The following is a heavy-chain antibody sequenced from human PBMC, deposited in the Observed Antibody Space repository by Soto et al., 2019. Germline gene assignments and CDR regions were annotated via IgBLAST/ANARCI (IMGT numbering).Heavy chain of an antibody. D-gene: IGHD3-9*01. J-gene: IGHJ4*02. CDR1: GFTFDNYA. CDR2: ISWSGGDK. CDR3: VKDSYYDILTGFSYFDY. V-gene: IGHV3-9*01. Sequence: EVHLVESGGDLVQPGRSLRLACAASGFTFDNYAMHWVRQLPGKGLEWVSGISWSGGDKAYAASVKGRCSISRDNATKSLSLHIDSLRLEDTAVYYCVKDSYYDILTGFSYFDYWGRGTPVTVSS.